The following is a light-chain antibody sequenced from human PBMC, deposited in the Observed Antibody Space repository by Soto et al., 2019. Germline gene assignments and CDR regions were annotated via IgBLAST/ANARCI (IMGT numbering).Light chain of an antibody. Sequence: IVLTQSPGTLSLSTGQRATLSCRASQSISSNYLAWYQQKPGQAPRLLIYGASNRAAGIPDRFSGSGSGTDFTLTISRLEPEDFAVYYCQQYGSSGTFGQGTKVDIK. CDR1: QSISSNY. V-gene: IGKV3-20*01. CDR3: QQYGSSGT. CDR2: GAS. J-gene: IGKJ1*01.